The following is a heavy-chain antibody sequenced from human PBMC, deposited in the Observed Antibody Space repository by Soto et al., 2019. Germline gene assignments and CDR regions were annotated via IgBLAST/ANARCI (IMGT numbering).Heavy chain of an antibody. D-gene: IGHD1-20*01. CDR1: GFSLSNADLA. CDR3: ARRMHNWHDGFDY. J-gene: IGHJ4*02. V-gene: IGHV2-26*01. CDR2: ISSNDEK. Sequence: QVTLKESGPVLVKPTETLTLTCAVSGFSLSNADLAVSWIRQPPGKALEWLAQISSNDEKSYSTSLKSRLTIFKDTFKGQVVLTMTNMDPVDTATYYCARRMHNWHDGFDYWGQGILVTVSS.